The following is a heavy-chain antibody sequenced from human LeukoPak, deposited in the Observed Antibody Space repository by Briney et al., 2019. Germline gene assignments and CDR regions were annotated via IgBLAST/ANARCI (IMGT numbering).Heavy chain of an antibody. Sequence: PGGSLRLSCAASGFTFSKYWMSWVRQAPGKGLEWVANIGQDGSQKYYVDSLKGRFTISRDNAKNSLYLQMNSLRAEDTAVYYCARDGDYYDSSGYVPDAFDIWGQGTMVTVSS. CDR3: ARDGDYYDSSGYVPDAFDI. D-gene: IGHD3-22*01. V-gene: IGHV3-7*01. CDR1: GFTFSKYW. CDR2: IGQDGSQK. J-gene: IGHJ3*02.